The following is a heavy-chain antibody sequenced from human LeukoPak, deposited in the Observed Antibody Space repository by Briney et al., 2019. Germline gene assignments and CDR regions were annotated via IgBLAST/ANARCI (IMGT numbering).Heavy chain of an antibody. V-gene: IGHV3-21*01. D-gene: IGHD3-9*01. CDR2: ISSSSSYI. CDR1: GFTFSSYN. Sequence: GGSLRLSCAASGFTFSSYNMNWVRQAPGKGLEWVSSISSSSSYIYYADSVKGRFTISRDNAKNSLYLQMNSLRAEDTAVYYCARGYDILTGYYDYWGQGTLVTVSS. CDR3: ARGYDILTGYYDY. J-gene: IGHJ4*02.